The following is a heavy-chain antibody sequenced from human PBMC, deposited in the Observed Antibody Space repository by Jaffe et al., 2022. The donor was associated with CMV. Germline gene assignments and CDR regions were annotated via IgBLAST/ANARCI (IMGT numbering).Heavy chain of an antibody. CDR3: ARDSIAVAGPPGGP. V-gene: IGHV4-59*01. CDR2: IYYSGST. D-gene: IGHD6-19*01. CDR1: GGSISSYY. J-gene: IGHJ5*02. Sequence: QVQLQESGPGLVKPSETLSLTCTVSGGSISSYYWSWIRQPPGKGLEWIGYIYYSGSTNYNPSLKSRVTISVDTSKNQFSLKLSSVTAADTAVYYCARDSIAVAGPPGGPWGQGTLVTVSS.